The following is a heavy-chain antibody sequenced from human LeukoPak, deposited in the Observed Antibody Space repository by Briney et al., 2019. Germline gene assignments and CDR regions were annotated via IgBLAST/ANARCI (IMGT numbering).Heavy chain of an antibody. CDR3: ARDLSGGLYYDFWSGYYTGDWFDP. V-gene: IGHV4-31*03. Sequence: SETLSPTCTVSGGSISSGGYYWSWIRQHPGKGLEWIGYIYYSGSTYYNPSLKSRVTISVDTSKNQFSLKLSSVTAADTAVYYCARDLSGGLYYDFWSGYYTGDWFDPWGQGTLVTVSS. D-gene: IGHD3-3*01. CDR2: IYYSGST. CDR1: GGSISSGGYY. J-gene: IGHJ5*02.